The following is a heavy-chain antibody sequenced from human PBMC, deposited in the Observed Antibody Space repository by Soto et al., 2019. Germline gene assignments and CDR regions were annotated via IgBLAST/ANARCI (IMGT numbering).Heavy chain of an antibody. D-gene: IGHD3-3*01. Sequence: GGSLILSCAASGFTFTTYPMHWVRQAPGKGLEWVAVISYDGSNKYYADSVKGRFTISRDNSKNTLYLEMNSLRPEDTAIYYCASGLYYDFWSGLDHWGQGTLVTVSS. J-gene: IGHJ4*02. V-gene: IGHV3-30-3*01. CDR3: ASGLYYDFWSGLDH. CDR1: GFTFTTYP. CDR2: ISYDGSNK.